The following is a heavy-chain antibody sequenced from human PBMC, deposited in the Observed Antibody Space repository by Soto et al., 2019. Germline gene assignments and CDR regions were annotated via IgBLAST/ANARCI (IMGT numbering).Heavy chain of an antibody. CDR2: INSDGSST. Sequence: GGSLRLSCAASGFTFRSYWMHWVHQAPGKGLVWVSHINSDGSSTNYADSVKGRFTISRDNAKNTLFLQMNSLGTEDTAVYYCARDETQTFRSFVHYYGVDVWGQGTTVTVSS. V-gene: IGHV3-74*01. D-gene: IGHD3-10*01. CDR1: GFTFRSYW. CDR3: ARDETQTFRSFVHYYGVDV. J-gene: IGHJ6*02.